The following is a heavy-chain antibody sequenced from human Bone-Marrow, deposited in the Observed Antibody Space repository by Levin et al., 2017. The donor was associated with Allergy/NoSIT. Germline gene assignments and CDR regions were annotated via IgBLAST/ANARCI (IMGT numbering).Heavy chain of an antibody. V-gene: IGHV3-9*01. J-gene: IGHJ3*02. CDR2: ISWNSRII. Sequence: HPGESLKISCAASGFTFDDYAMHWVRQTPRKGLEWVSGISWNSRIIGYADSVKGRFTISRDNAKNSLYLQMNSLRPDDTALYYCAKDMTTAPNDAFDIWGQGTTVTVSS. D-gene: IGHD4-17*01. CDR1: GFTFDDYA. CDR3: AKDMTTAPNDAFDI.